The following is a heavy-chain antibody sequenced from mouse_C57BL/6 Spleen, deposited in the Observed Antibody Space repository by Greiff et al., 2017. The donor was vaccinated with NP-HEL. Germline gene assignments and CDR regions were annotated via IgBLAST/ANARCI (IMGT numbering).Heavy chain of an antibody. V-gene: IGHV1-82*01. CDR2: IYPGDGDT. J-gene: IGHJ2*01. Sequence: VQLQESGPELVKPGASVKISCKASGYAFSSSWMNWVKQRPGKGLEWIGRIYPGDGDTNYNGKFKGKATLTADKSSSTAYMQLSSLTSEDSAVYFCARNYGSSYGGFDYWGQGTTLTVSS. CDR1: GYAFSSSW. D-gene: IGHD1-1*01. CDR3: ARNYGSSYGGFDY.